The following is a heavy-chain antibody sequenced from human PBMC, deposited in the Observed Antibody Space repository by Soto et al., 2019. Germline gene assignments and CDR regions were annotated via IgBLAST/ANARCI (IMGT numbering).Heavy chain of an antibody. CDR1: GYTFTSYG. D-gene: IGHD3-3*01. CDR2: ISAYNGNT. J-gene: IGHJ6*03. Sequence: ASVKVSCKASGYTFTSYGISWVRQAPGQGLEWMGWISAYNGNTNYAQKLQGRVTMTIDTSTSTAYMELRSLRSDDTAVYYCAREGKSGDFWSGSALGYYYYMDVWGKGTTVTVSS. CDR3: AREGKSGDFWSGSALGYYYYMDV. V-gene: IGHV1-18*01.